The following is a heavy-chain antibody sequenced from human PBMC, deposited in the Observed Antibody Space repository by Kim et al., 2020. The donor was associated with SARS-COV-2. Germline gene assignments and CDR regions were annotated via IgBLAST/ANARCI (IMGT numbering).Heavy chain of an antibody. CDR3: ARLRFSHNSAPFDY. V-gene: IGHV4-31*03. CDR1: GASISSNEYF. D-gene: IGHD3-22*01. J-gene: IGHJ4*02. Sequence: SETLSLTCTVSGASISSNEYFWSWIRHHPGKGLEWIGYVYSSGSTYYNPSLRSRVSTSVDTSKNQFSLKLSSVTAADTAVYYCARLRFSHNSAPFDYWGQGTLVTVSS. CDR2: VYSSGST.